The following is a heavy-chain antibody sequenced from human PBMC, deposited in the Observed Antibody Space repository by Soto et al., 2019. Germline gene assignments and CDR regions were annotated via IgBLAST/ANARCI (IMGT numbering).Heavy chain of an antibody. V-gene: IGHV1-69*13. Sequence: GASVKVSCKASGGTFSSYAISWVRQAPGQGLEWMGGIIPIFGTANYAQKFQGRVTITADESTSTAYMELSSLRSEDTAVYYCATLSYCSSTSCYDVWGQGTTVTVSS. CDR3: ATLSYCSSTSCYDV. CDR2: IIPIFGTA. J-gene: IGHJ6*02. CDR1: GGTFSSYA. D-gene: IGHD2-2*01.